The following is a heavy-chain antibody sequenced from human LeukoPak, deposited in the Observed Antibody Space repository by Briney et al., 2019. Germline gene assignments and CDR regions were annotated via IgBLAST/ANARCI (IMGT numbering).Heavy chain of an antibody. CDR3: ATAHCSSTSCYTVAEYFQH. V-gene: IGHV3-30-3*01. CDR1: GFTFSSYA. CDR2: ISYGGSNK. Sequence: GGSLRLSCAASGFTFSSYAMHWVRQAPGKGLEWVAAISYGGSNKYYADSVKGRFTISRDNSKNTLYLQMNSLRAEDTAVYYCATAHCSSTSCYTVAEYFQHWGQGTLVTVSS. D-gene: IGHD2-2*02. J-gene: IGHJ1*01.